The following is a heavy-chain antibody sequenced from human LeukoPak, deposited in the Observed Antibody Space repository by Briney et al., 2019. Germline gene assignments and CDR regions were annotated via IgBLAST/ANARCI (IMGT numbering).Heavy chain of an antibody. J-gene: IGHJ4*02. Sequence: GGSLRLSCAASGFTFSSYRMNWVRQAPGKGLEWVSSITSSSSYIYYADSVRGRFTISRDNAEHSLYLQMNSLRAEDTAVYYCARDGGATNFDYWGQGTLVTVSS. D-gene: IGHD1-26*01. CDR3: ARDGGATNFDY. V-gene: IGHV3-21*01. CDR1: GFTFSSYR. CDR2: ITSSSSYI.